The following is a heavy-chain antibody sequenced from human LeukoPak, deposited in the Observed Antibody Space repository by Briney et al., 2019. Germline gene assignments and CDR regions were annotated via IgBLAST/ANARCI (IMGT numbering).Heavy chain of an antibody. CDR3: ARDGFDY. J-gene: IGHJ4*02. Sequence: GGSLRLSCAASGFTFSRYSMIWVRQAPGKGLEWVSYISSSSSTIHYADSLKGRFTISRDNAKNSLYLQMESLRDEDTAVYYCARDGFDYWGQGTLVTVSS. CDR1: GFTFSRYS. V-gene: IGHV3-48*02. CDR2: ISSSSSTI.